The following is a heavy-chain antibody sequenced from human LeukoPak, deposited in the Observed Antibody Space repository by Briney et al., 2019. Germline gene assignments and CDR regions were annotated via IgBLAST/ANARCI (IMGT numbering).Heavy chain of an antibody. V-gene: IGHV3-23*01. Sequence: GGSLRVSCAASGFSFSNYAMSWVRQAPGKGLEWVATISGSGGTTYYANSVKGRFTISRDNSRNTLYLQVNSLRAEDTAVYYCARVPYDSIAYHYFDYWGQGTLVSVSS. CDR2: ISGSGGTT. D-gene: IGHD3-22*01. J-gene: IGHJ4*02. CDR3: ARVPYDSIAYHYFDY. CDR1: GFSFSNYA.